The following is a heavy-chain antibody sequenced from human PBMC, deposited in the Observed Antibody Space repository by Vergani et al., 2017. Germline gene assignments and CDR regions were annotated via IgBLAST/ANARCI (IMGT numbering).Heavy chain of an antibody. CDR3: ARDPAAIYYYYAMDV. V-gene: IGHV3-23*01. J-gene: IGHJ6*04. CDR2: ISGRGGST. CDR1: GCTFSSYA. D-gene: IGHD2-2*01. Sequence: EVQLLESGGGLVQPGGSLRLSCAASGCTFSSYAMSWVRQAPGKGLEWFSAISGRGGSTYYADSVKGRFTNSRDNSKNTLYLQMNSLRAEDTDVYYCARDPAAIYYYYAMDVWGKGTTVTVSS.